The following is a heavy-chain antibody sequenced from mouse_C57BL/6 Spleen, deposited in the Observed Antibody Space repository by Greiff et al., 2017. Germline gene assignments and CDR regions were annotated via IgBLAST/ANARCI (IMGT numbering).Heavy chain of an antibody. CDR1: GYTFTSYW. D-gene: IGHD1-1*01. CDR2: IDPSDSYT. CDR3: ARLFGPFAY. V-gene: IGHV1-69*01. J-gene: IGHJ3*01. Sequence: VQLQQPGAELVMPGASVKLSCKASGYTFTSYWMHWVKQRPGQGLEWIGGIDPSDSYTNYNQKFKGKSTMTVDKSSSTAYMQLSSLTSEDSAVYYCARLFGPFAYWGQGTLVTVSA.